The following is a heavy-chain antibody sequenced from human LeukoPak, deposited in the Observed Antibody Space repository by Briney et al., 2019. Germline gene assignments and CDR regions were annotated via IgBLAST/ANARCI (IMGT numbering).Heavy chain of an antibody. J-gene: IGHJ4*02. CDR1: GYTFTSYG. CDR3: ARVGGNHISGYYRYYFDY. V-gene: IGHV1-18*01. D-gene: IGHD3-22*01. CDR2: ISAYNGNT. Sequence: ASVKVSCKASGYTFTSYGISWVRQAPGQGLEWMGWISAYNGNTNYAQKLQGRVTMTTDTSTSTAYMELRSLRSEDTAVYYCARVGGNHISGYYRYYFDYWGQGTLVTVSS.